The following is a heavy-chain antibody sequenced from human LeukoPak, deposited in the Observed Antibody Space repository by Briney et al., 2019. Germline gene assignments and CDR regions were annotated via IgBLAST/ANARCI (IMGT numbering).Heavy chain of an antibody. CDR2: IKQDGSEK. V-gene: IGHV3-7*03. CDR3: ARGGLNYDYVWGSYRLIYFDY. D-gene: IGHD3-16*02. J-gene: IGHJ4*02. Sequence: GGSLRLSCAASGFTFSSYWMSWVRQAPGKGLEWVANIKQDGSEKYYVDSVKDRFTISRDNAKNSLYLQMNSLRAEDTAVYYCARGGLNYDYVWGSYRLIYFDYWGQGTLVTVSS. CDR1: GFTFSSYW.